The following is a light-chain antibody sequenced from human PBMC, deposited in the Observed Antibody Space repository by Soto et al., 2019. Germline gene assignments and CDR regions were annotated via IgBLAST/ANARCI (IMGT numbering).Light chain of an antibody. V-gene: IGKV3-20*01. CDR1: QRVSSGY. CDR2: GAS. CDR3: QQYGSSPPSST. Sequence: PWERATLSCRASQRVSSGYLAWYQQKPGQAPRLLIYGASSRATGIPDRFSGRGSGTDFTLTISRLEPEDFAVYYCQQYGSSPPSSTFGQGTRLEIK. J-gene: IGKJ5*01.